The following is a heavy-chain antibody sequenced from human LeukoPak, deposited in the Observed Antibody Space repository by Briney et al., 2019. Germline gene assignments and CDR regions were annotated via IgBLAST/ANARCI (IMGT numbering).Heavy chain of an antibody. J-gene: IGHJ2*01. Sequence: GGSLRLSCAASGFTFSSYEMNWVRQTPGKGLEWVSYIRSSGITVYYADSVKGRFTMSRDNAKNSLFLQMNSLRAEDTAVYYCARDQTRGFDLWGRGTLVTVSS. CDR2: IRSSGITV. CDR1: GFTFSSYE. CDR3: ARDQTRGFDL. D-gene: IGHD4-11*01. V-gene: IGHV3-48*03.